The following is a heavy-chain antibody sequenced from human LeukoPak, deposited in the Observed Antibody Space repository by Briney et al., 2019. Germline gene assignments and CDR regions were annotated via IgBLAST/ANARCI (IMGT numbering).Heavy chain of an antibody. Sequence: GGSLRLSCAASGFTFSSYGMHWVRQAPGKGLEWVAVIWYDGSNKYYADSVKGRFTISRDNSKNTLYLQMNSLRAEDTAVYYCARETWTVYSGYDRTLYYGMDVWGQGTTVTVSS. J-gene: IGHJ6*02. CDR1: GFTFSSYG. D-gene: IGHD5-12*01. CDR2: IWYDGSNK. V-gene: IGHV3-33*01. CDR3: ARETWTVYSGYDRTLYYGMDV.